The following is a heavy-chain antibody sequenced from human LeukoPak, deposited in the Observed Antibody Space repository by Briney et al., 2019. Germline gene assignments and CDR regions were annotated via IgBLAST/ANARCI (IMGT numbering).Heavy chain of an antibody. V-gene: IGHV3-23*01. D-gene: IGHD3-22*01. CDR2: ISGSGGST. Sequence: GGSLRLSCAASGFTFNSYAMSWVRQAPGKGLEWVSAISGSGGSTYYADSVKGRFTISRDNSKNTLYLQMNSLRAEDTAVYYCAKRGYSGLRDIYYYYYGMDVWGQGTTVTVSS. J-gene: IGHJ6*02. CDR3: AKRGYSGLRDIYYYYYGMDV. CDR1: GFTFNSYA.